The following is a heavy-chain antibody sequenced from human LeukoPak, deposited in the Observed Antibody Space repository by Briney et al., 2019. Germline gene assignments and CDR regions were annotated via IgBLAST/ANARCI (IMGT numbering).Heavy chain of an antibody. J-gene: IGHJ4*02. CDR1: GYTFTSYY. V-gene: IGHV1-46*01. D-gene: IGHD3-9*01. Sequence: GASMKVSCKASGYTFTSYYMHWVRQAPGQGLEWMGIINPSGGSTSYAQKFQGRVTMTRDTSTSTVYMELSSLRSEDTAVYYCARGSIDDILTGYYSRYYFDYWGQGTLVTVSS. CDR2: INPSGGST. CDR3: ARGSIDDILTGYYSRYYFDY.